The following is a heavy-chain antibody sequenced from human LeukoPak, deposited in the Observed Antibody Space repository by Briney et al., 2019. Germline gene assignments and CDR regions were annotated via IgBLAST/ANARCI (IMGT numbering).Heavy chain of an antibody. Sequence: GGSLRLSCAASGFTFSSYAMSWVRQAPGKGLEWVSSISSSSSYIYYADSVKGRFTISRDNAKNSLYLQMNSLRAEDTAVYYCARDLAAAVTDYYYYYGMDVWGQGTTVTVSS. J-gene: IGHJ6*02. CDR2: ISSSSSYI. CDR1: GFTFSSYA. D-gene: IGHD6-13*01. CDR3: ARDLAAAVTDYYYYYGMDV. V-gene: IGHV3-21*01.